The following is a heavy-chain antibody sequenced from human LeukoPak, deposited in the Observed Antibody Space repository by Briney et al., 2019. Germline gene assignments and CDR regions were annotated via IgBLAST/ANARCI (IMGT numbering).Heavy chain of an antibody. CDR3: AREGMYYDYLWGSYRYYDY. Sequence: PSETLSLTCTVSGGSISSSSYYWTWIRQPAGKGLEWIGRIYTSGSTNYNPSLKSRVTMSVDTSKNQFSLQLSSVTAADTAVYYCAREGMYYDYLWGSYRYYDYWGQGTLVTVSS. J-gene: IGHJ4*02. D-gene: IGHD3-16*02. CDR2: IYTSGST. CDR1: GGSISSSSYY. V-gene: IGHV4-61*02.